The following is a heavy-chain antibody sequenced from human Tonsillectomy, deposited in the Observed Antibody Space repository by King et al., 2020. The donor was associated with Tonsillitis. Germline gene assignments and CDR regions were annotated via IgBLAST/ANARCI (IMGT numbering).Heavy chain of an antibody. D-gene: IGHD3-3*01. CDR1: GFTFSSYW. J-gene: IGHJ4*02. CDR3: ARELGYDFWSGFDY. V-gene: IGHV3-74*03. Sequence: VQLVESGGGLVQPGGSLRLSCAASGFTFSSYWMHWVRQAPGKGVVWGSRLNMVGSSTAFADSVKGRFTISRDNAKNTLSLQINSLRAEDTAVYYCARELGYDFWSGFDYWGQGTLVTVSS. CDR2: LNMVGSST.